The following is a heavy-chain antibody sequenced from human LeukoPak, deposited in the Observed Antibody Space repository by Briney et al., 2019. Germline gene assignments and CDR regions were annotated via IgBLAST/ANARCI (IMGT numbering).Heavy chain of an antibody. CDR1: GYTFGSYS. Sequence: GGSLRLSCTASGYTFGSYSMTWVRQAPGKGLEWVSAISGSGVNTYYADSVKGRFAASRGNSKNTLYLQMNSLRAEDTAVYYCARGRSGYGPFDAFDIWGQGTWVTVSS. D-gene: IGHD3-22*01. CDR3: ARGRSGYGPFDAFDI. CDR2: ISGSGVNT. V-gene: IGHV3-23*01. J-gene: IGHJ3*02.